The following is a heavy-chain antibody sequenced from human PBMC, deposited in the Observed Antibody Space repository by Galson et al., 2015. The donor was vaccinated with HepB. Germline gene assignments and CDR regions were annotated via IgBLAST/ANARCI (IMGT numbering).Heavy chain of an antibody. J-gene: IGHJ6*03. V-gene: IGHV3-7*03. CDR3: ARERYSSSWSYYYYYYYYMDV. D-gene: IGHD6-13*01. CDR1: GFTFSSYW. CDR2: IKQDGSEK. Sequence: SLRLSCAASGFTFSSYWMSWVRQAPGKGLEWVANIKQDGSEKYYVDSVKGRFTISRDNAKNSLYLQMNSLRAEDTAVYYCARERYSSSWSYYYYYYYYMDVWGKGTTVTVSS.